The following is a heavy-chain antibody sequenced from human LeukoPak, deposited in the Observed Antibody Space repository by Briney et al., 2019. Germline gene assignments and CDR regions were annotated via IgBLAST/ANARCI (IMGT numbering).Heavy chain of an antibody. D-gene: IGHD2-2*01. CDR1: GFTVSSTY. CDR3: ATRPGAIIGPLDY. Sequence: PGGSLRLSCAASGFTVSSTYMSWVRQAPGKGLEWVSVIYSGGSTNYADSVKGRFTISRDNSKNTVYLQMDSLRAEDTAVYYCATRPGAIIGPLDYWGQGILVTVSS. J-gene: IGHJ4*02. V-gene: IGHV3-53*01. CDR2: IYSGGST.